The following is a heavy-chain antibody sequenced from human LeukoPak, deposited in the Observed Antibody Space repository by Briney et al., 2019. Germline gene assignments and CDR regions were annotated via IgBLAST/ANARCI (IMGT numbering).Heavy chain of an antibody. V-gene: IGHV3-48*01. Sequence: PGGSLRLSCAASGFTFSTYSMNWVRQAPGKGLQWVSYISSSSSTIYYADSVKGRFTISRDNAKNSLYLQMNSLRAEDTAVYYCARSQDFDYWGQGTLVTVSS. CDR1: GFTFSTYS. J-gene: IGHJ4*02. CDR2: ISSSSSTI. CDR3: ARSQDFDY.